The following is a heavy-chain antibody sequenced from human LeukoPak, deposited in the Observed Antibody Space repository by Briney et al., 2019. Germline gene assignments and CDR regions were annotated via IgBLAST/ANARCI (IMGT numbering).Heavy chain of an antibody. D-gene: IGHD6-13*01. CDR3: ARGDSSSWYRLWFDP. J-gene: IGHJ5*02. V-gene: IGHV1-69*01. CDR2: IIPIFGTA. Sequence: GASVKVSCKASGGTFSSYAISWVRQAPGQGLEWMGGIIPIFGTANYAQKFQGRVTITADESTSTAYMELSSLRSEDTAVYYCARGDSSSWYRLWFDPWGQGTLVTVSS. CDR1: GGTFSSYA.